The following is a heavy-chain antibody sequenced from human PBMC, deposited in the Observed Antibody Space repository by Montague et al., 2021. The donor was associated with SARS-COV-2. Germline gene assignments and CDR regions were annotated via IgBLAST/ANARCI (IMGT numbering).Heavy chain of an antibody. CDR2: IDWDDDK. CDR1: GFSLSVSGMS. CDR3: ARIPYGSGGAFEY. J-gene: IGHJ4*02. Sequence: PALVKPTQTLTLTCRFSGFSLSVSGMSVAWIRQSPGKALEWLGHIDWDDDKYYRTSLKTRLTISKDTSKNQVVLTMTNMDPVDTGSYYCARIPYGSGGAFEYWGQGTLVTVAS. V-gene: IGHV2-70*01. D-gene: IGHD3-10*01.